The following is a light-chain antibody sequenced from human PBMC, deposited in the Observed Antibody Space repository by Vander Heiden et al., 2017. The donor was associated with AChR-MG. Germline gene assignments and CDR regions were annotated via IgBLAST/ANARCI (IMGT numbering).Light chain of an antibody. CDR1: SSDIGGYKY. CDR3: GSYESGSDNVV. CDR2: DVN. J-gene: IGLJ2*01. Sequence: QPALTQPASVSGSPGQWITLSCTGTSSDIGGYKYVAWYQQHPGTATKLMVYDVNERPSGVSNRFSCSKSGNTASPTISGLQAEDEAEDDCGSYESGSDNVVFGGGTKLTVL. V-gene: IGLV2-14*03.